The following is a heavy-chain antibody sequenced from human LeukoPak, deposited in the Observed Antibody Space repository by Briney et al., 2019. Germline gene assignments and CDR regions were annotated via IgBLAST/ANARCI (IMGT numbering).Heavy chain of an antibody. CDR2: IDPSDSYT. V-gene: IGHV5-10-1*01. CDR3: ATGCSSTSCRVYYYYGMDV. CDR1: GYSFTSYW. J-gene: IGHJ6*04. D-gene: IGHD2-2*01. Sequence: GESLKISCKGSGYSFTSYWISWVRQMPGKGLEWMGRIDPSDSYTNYSPSFQGHVTISADKSISTVYLQWSSLKASDTAMYYCATGCSSTSCRVYYYYGMDVWGKGTTVTVSS.